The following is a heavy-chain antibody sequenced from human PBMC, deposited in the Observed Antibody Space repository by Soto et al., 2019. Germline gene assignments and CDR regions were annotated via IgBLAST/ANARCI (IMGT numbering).Heavy chain of an antibody. J-gene: IGHJ4*02. CDR3: FRIIMHHYSLDY. D-gene: IGHD3-10*01. Sequence: PSETLSLTCTVSGASINSGDYYWSWIRQPPGKGLEWIGHIYYSGSTYYNPSLKSRAGISVDSSKSQVSLKLTSVTAADTAVYFFFRIIMHHYSLDYSGPGPLVTVFS. CDR1: GASINSGDYY. CDR2: IYYSGST. V-gene: IGHV4-30-4*01.